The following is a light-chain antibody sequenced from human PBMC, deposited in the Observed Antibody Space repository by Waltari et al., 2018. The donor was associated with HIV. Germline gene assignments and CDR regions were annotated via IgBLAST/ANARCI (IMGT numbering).Light chain of an antibody. CDR2: CKF. CDR3: STLDASLGCGV. J-gene: IGLJ2*01. CDR1: SSNIGRYF. V-gene: IGLV1-47*02. Sequence: QSVLTQPPSASGTPGQRVAISCSGSSSNIGRYFVYWYQQLPGTAPKLLIFCKFPRPSGVPGPIPGFKSGPSPSLANRGLRSEDDADYYWSTLDASLGCGVFGGGTTLTL.